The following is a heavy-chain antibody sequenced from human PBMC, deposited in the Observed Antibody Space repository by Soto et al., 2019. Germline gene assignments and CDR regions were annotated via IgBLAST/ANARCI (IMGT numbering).Heavy chain of an antibody. J-gene: IGHJ6*02. CDR3: AKDLGAATLSYPYYYYGMDV. V-gene: IGHV3-30*18. D-gene: IGHD2-15*01. Sequence: PGGSLRLSCAASGFTFSGYGMHWVRQSPGKGLEWVAVISYDGSNKYYADSVKGRFTISRDNSKNTLYLQMNSLRAEDTAVYYCAKDLGAATLSYPYYYYGMDVWGQGTTVTV. CDR1: GFTFSGYG. CDR2: ISYDGSNK.